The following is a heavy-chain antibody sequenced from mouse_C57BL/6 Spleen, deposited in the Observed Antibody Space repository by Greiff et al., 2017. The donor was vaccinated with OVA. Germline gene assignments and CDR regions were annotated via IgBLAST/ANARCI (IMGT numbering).Heavy chain of an antibody. Sequence: VQLQQPGAELVMPGASVKLSCKASGYTFTSYWMHWVKQRPGQGLEWIGEIDPSDSYTNYNQKFKGKSTLTVDKSSSTAYMQLSSLTSEDSAVYYCLTGTDWFAYWGQGTLVTVSA. D-gene: IGHD4-1*01. V-gene: IGHV1-69*01. J-gene: IGHJ3*01. CDR3: LTGTDWFAY. CDR2: IDPSDSYT. CDR1: GYTFTSYW.